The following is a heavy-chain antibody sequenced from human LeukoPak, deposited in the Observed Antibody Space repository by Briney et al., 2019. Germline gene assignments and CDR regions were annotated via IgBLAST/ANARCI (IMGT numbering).Heavy chain of an antibody. CDR1: GGSISSYY. CDR3: VSAYYYDSSGYFPPAFDI. Sequence: SETLSLTCTVSGGSISSYYWSWIRQPPGKGLEWIGYIYYSGSTNYNPSLKSRVTISVDTSKNQFSLKLSSVTAADTAVYYCVSAYYYDSSGYFPPAFDIRGQGTMVTVSS. J-gene: IGHJ3*02. V-gene: IGHV4-59*08. D-gene: IGHD3-22*01. CDR2: IYYSGST.